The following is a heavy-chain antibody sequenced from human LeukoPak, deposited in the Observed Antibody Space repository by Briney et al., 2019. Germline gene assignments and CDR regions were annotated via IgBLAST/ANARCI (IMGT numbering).Heavy chain of an antibody. CDR2: ISSSSSYI. D-gene: IGHD3-10*01. Sequence: GGSLRLSCAASGFTFSSYSMNWVRQAPGKGLEWVSSISSSSSYIYYADSVKGRFTISRDNAKNSLYLQMNSLRAEDTAVYYCARDCWDYGSGSYCGIDYWGQGTLVTDSS. J-gene: IGHJ4*02. CDR3: ARDCWDYGSGSYCGIDY. V-gene: IGHV3-21*01. CDR1: GFTFSSYS.